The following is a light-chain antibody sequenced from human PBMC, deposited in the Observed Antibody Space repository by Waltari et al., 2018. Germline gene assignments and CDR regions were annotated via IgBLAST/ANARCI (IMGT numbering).Light chain of an antibody. CDR2: DVT. J-gene: IGLJ1*01. Sequence: QSALTQPASVSGSPGQSITISCTGARSDVGGYDYVSWYQQHPGKAPKLMIFDVTRRFAGVSTRFSASKSGNTASLTIAGLRAEDDADYYCSSYTDTSTRYVFGTGTKVTVL. V-gene: IGLV2-14*03. CDR3: SSYTDTSTRYV. CDR1: RSDVGGYDY.